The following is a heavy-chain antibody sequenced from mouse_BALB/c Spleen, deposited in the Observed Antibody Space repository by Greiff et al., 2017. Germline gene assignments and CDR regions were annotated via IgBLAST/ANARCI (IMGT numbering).Heavy chain of an antibody. Sequence: EVQLQESGPDLVKPSQSLSLTCTVTGYSITSGYSWHWIRQFPGNILEWMGYIHYSGSTNYNPYLKSRISITRDTSKNQFFLHLNSVTTEDTATYNGANTATHYWGQGTTLTVSS. J-gene: IGHJ2*01. D-gene: IGHD1-2*01. V-gene: IGHV3-1*02. CDR1: GYSITSGYS. CDR3: ANTATHY. CDR2: IHYSGST.